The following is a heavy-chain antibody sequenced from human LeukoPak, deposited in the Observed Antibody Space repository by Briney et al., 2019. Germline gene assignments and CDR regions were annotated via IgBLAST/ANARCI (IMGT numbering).Heavy chain of an antibody. CDR1: GGTFSSYA. D-gene: IGHD6-19*01. CDR2: IIPIFGTA. J-gene: IGHJ5*02. CDR3: ARSPVYSSGWYWFDP. V-gene: IGHV1-69*13. Sequence: SVKVSCKASGGTFSSYAISWVRQAPGQGLEWMGGIIPIFGTANYAQKFQGRVTITADESTSTAYMELSSLRSEDAAVYYCARSPVYSSGWYWFDPWGQGTLVTVSS.